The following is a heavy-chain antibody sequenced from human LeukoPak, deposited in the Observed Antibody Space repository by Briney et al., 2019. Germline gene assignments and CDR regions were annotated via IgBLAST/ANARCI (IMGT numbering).Heavy chain of an antibody. CDR1: GGSISSSSYY. D-gene: IGHD4-17*01. V-gene: IGHV4-39*07. Sequence: SETLSLTCTVSGGSISSSSYYWGWIRQPPGKGLEWIGSIYYSGSTYYNPSLKSRVTISVDTSKNQFSLKLSSVTAADTAAYYCARVGLKDYGPDHWGQGTLVTVSS. J-gene: IGHJ4*02. CDR2: IYYSGST. CDR3: ARVGLKDYGPDH.